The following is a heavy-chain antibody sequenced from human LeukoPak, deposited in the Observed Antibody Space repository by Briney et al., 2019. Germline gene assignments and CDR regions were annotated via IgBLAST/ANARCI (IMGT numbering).Heavy chain of an antibody. V-gene: IGHV1-24*01. Sequence: ASVKVSCKVSRYTLTELSMHWVRQAPGKGLEWMGGFDPEDGETIYAQKFQGRVTMTEDTSTDTAYMELSSLRSEDTAVYYCATGGLSSNAFDIWGQGTMVTVSS. J-gene: IGHJ3*02. CDR1: RYTLTELS. CDR3: ATGGLSSNAFDI. CDR2: FDPEDGET. D-gene: IGHD2-8*02.